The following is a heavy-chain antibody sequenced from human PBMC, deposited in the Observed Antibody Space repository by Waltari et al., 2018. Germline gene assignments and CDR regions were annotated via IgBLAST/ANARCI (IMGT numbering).Heavy chain of an antibody. CDR1: GGTFKTYA. J-gene: IGHJ6*02. Sequence: QVQLVQSGAEVKKPGSSVKVSCKTSGGTFKTYAINWVRQAPGQGLEWMGGFSPLFATANYAQKFQGRVTISADESTSTAYMELGSLRSEDTAVYYCARDRVAVFGVAMGVNYYYAMDVWGQGTTVTVSS. V-gene: IGHV1-69*01. CDR2: FSPLFATA. CDR3: ARDRVAVFGVAMGVNYYYAMDV. D-gene: IGHD3-3*01.